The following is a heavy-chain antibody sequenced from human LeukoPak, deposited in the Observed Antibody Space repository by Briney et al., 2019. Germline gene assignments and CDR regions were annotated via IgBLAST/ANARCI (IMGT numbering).Heavy chain of an antibody. V-gene: IGHV4-61*02. CDR1: GGSISSGSYY. CDR3: ARQGSSWQKYYYMAV. J-gene: IGHJ6*03. D-gene: IGHD6-13*01. CDR2: IYTSGST. Sequence: PSQTLSLTCTVSGGSISSGSYYWSWIRQPAGKGLEWIGRIYTSGSTFYNPSLKSRVTISVDTSKNQFSLKLSSVTGADTAVYYCARQGSSWQKYYYMAVWGKGTTVTISS.